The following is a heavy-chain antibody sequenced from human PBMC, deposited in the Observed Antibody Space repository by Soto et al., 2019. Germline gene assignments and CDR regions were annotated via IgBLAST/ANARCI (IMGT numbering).Heavy chain of an antibody. V-gene: IGHV1-69*06. D-gene: IGHD2-2*01. J-gene: IGHJ3*01. CDR1: GGTFSSHV. CDR3: ARHSSPISPDGYAANDAFSL. Sequence: QVQLVQSGPEVKKPGSSVRVSCKASGGTFSSHVVTWVRQAPGQGLEWMGGIIPIFGTANYAQKFQGRVSLTADKYPNTAPLGRCRLSFEDTAVYNSARHSSPISPDGYAANDAFSLWGQGTGVTVSS. CDR2: IIPIFGTA.